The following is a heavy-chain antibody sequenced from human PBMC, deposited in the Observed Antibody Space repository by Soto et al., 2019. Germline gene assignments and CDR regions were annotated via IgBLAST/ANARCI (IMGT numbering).Heavy chain of an antibody. CDR2: IKSKTDGGTT. D-gene: IGHD1-7*01. Sequence: GGSLRLSCAASGFTFSNAWMSWVRQAPGKGLEWAGRIKSKTDGGTTDYAAPVKGRFTISRDDSKNTLYLQMNSLKTEDTAVCYCTTWGITGTTGYYYYMDVWGKGTTVTVSS. V-gene: IGHV3-15*01. CDR3: TTWGITGTTGYYYYMDV. CDR1: GFTFSNAW. J-gene: IGHJ6*03.